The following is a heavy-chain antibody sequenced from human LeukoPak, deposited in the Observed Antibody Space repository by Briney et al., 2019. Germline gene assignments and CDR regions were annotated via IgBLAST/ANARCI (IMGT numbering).Heavy chain of an antibody. CDR1: GYSFTSYW. J-gene: IGHJ5*02. Sequence: GESLKISCKGSGYSFTSYWIGWVRQMPGKGLEWMGIIYPGDSDTRYSPSFQGQVTISADKSISTAYLQWSSLKASDTAMYYCARGGIYCSSTSRPNWFDPWGQGTLVTVSS. V-gene: IGHV5-51*01. CDR3: ARGGIYCSSTSRPNWFDP. CDR2: IYPGDSDT. D-gene: IGHD2-2*01.